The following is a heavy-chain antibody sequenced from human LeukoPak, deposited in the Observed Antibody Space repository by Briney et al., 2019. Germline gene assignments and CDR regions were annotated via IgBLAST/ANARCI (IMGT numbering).Heavy chain of an antibody. V-gene: IGHV3-30-3*01. J-gene: IGHJ4*02. Sequence: GRSLRLSCAASGFTFSSYAMHWVRQAPGKGLEWVAVISYDGSNKYYADSVKGRFTISRDNSKNTLYLQMNSLRAEDTAVYYCARATVAAVGIFDYWGQGTLVTVSS. CDR3: ARATVAAVGIFDY. CDR2: ISYDGSNK. D-gene: IGHD4-23*01. CDR1: GFTFSSYA.